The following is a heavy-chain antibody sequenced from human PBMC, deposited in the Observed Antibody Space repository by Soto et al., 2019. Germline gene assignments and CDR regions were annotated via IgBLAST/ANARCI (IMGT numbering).Heavy chain of an antibody. CDR3: ARDLAPTK. V-gene: IGHV4-59*01. J-gene: IGHJ4*02. CDR1: GGSISSYY. Sequence: NPSETLSLTCTVSGGSISSYYWSWIRQPPGKGLEWIGYIYYSGSTNYNPSLKSRVTISVDTSKNQFSLKLSSVTAADTAVYYCARDLAPTKWGQGTLVTVSS. D-gene: IGHD2-8*01. CDR2: IYYSGST.